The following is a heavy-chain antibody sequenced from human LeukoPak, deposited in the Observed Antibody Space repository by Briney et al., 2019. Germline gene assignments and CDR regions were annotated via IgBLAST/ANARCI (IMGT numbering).Heavy chain of an antibody. J-gene: IGHJ3*02. V-gene: IGHV3-48*01. CDR3: ARGSSGSYPFDAFDI. Sequence: GGSLRLSCAASGFTFSSYSMNWVRQAPGKGLEWVSYISSSSSTIYYADSVKGRFTISRDNAKNSLYLQMNSLRAEDTAVYYCARGSSGSYPFDAFDIWGQGTMVTVSS. CDR1: GFTFSSYS. CDR2: ISSSSSTI. D-gene: IGHD5-12*01.